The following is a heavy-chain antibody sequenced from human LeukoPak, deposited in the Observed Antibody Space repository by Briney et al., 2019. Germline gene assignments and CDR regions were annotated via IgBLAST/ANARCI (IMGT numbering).Heavy chain of an antibody. CDR3: ARDVDSSSWYEGAFDI. V-gene: IGHV4-4*07. Sequence: PSETLSLTCTVSGGSISSYYWSWIRQPAGKGLEWIGRIYTSGSTNYNPSLKSRVTMSVDTSKNQFSLKLSSVTAADTAVYYCARDVDSSSWYEGAFDIWGQGTMVTVSS. D-gene: IGHD6-13*01. CDR2: IYTSGST. J-gene: IGHJ3*02. CDR1: GGSISSYY.